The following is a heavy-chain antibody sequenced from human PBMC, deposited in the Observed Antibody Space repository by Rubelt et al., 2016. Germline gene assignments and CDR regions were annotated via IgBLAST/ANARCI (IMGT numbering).Heavy chain of an antibody. J-gene: IGHJ4*02. CDR1: GYSISSGYY. D-gene: IGHD6-19*01. CDR2: IYHSGST. CDR3: ARDHSSGWYLEGFFDY. Sequence: QVQLQESGPGLVKPSETLSLTCTVSGYSISSGYYWGWIRQPPGKGMEWIGSIYHSGSTYYNPPLTSRVLISVDTAKNQFSLKLSSVTAADTAVYYCARDHSSGWYLEGFFDYWGQGTLVTVSS. V-gene: IGHV4-38-2*02.